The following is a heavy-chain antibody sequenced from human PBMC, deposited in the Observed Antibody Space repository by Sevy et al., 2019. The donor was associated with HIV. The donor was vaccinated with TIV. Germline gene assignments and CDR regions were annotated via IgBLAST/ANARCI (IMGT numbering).Heavy chain of an antibody. J-gene: IGHJ6*02. CDR2: VYPNSGGT. V-gene: IGHV1-2*06. Sequence: ASLKVSCKASGYTFTDDYLHWVRQVPGPGLEWMGRVYPNSGGTNYARKFQGRVTMTRDTSISTAYMELSRLRFDDTAVYYCARDGGGGTTNSGMDVWGQGTTVTVSS. CDR3: ARDGGGGTTNSGMDV. CDR1: GYTFTDDY. D-gene: IGHD1-7*01.